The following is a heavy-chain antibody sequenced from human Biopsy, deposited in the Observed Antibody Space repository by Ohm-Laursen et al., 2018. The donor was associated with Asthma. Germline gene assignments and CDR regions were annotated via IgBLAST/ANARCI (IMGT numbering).Heavy chain of an antibody. CDR1: GYSFATNA. Sequence: ASVKVSCKSSGYSFATNAMHWVRQAPGQRPEWMGWFNPGNGNAKVSEKFQGRVSITRDTSATTAYLEVSSLTSEDTAVYYCARSAETYSGFDSNYSGMDVGGQGARVPVSS. J-gene: IGHJ6*02. V-gene: IGHV1-3*01. D-gene: IGHD5-12*01. CDR2: FNPGNGNA. CDR3: ARSAETYSGFDSNYSGMDV.